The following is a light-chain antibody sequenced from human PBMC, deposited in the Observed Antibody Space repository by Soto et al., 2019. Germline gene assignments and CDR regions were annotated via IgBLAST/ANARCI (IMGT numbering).Light chain of an antibody. J-gene: IGKJ1*01. CDR3: QQRYRTPLT. V-gene: IGKV1-39*01. CDR1: QSISGY. Sequence: DIQMTQSPSSLSGSAGDRVTITCRARQSISGYFNWYQQKPGKAPKVLMYGTSFLQTGVSSRFSGSGSGTDFPHTINSLQPADCATYYCQQRYRTPLTFGQGKKVEFQ. CDR2: GTS.